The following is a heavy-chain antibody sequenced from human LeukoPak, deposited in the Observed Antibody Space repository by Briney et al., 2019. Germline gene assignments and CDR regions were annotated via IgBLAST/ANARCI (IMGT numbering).Heavy chain of an antibody. J-gene: IGHJ5*02. CDR1: EFTFSNYA. CDR2: ISGGGST. Sequence: GGSLRLSCAASEFTFSNYAMNWVRQAPGKGLEWVSGISGGGSTYYADSVKGRFTISRDSSKNTVYLQMNNLRVEDTAVYYCARSAWLDPWGQGTLVTVSS. CDR3: ARSAWLDP. V-gene: IGHV3-66*01.